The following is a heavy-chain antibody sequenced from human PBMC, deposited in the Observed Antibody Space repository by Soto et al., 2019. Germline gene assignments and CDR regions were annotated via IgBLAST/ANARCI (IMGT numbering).Heavy chain of an antibody. D-gene: IGHD3-22*01. J-gene: IGHJ4*02. CDR2: ISAYNGNT. CDR1: GYTFTSYG. Sequence: VASVKVSCKASGYTFTSYGISWMRQAPGQGLEWMGWISAYNGNTNYAQKLQGRVTMTTDTSTSTAYMELRSLRSDDTAVYYCAYYCARARITGAFDFWDQGTLVTVSS. V-gene: IGHV1-18*01. CDR3: AYYCARARITGAFDF.